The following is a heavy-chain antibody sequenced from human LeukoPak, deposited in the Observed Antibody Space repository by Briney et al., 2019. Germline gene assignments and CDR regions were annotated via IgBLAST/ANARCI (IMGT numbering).Heavy chain of an antibody. CDR3: ARGGSSVGYFDY. J-gene: IGHJ4*02. V-gene: IGHV3-66*01. D-gene: IGHD3-10*01. CDR2: IYGGGST. Sequence: GGSLRLSCAASGFTFSNYAMTWVRQAPGKGLEWVSVIYGGGSTYYADSVKGRFTISRDNSKNTLYLQMNSLRAEDTAVYYCARGGSSVGYFDYWGQGTLVTVSS. CDR1: GFTFSNYA.